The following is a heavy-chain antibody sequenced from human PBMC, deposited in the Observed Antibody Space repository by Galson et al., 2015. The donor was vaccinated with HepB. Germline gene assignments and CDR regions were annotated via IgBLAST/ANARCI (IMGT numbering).Heavy chain of an antibody. V-gene: IGHV3-30*18. CDR3: VKEQSSGYYRTADY. CDR2: FSYDGSEK. D-gene: IGHD6-19*01. J-gene: IGHJ4*02. CDR1: GFSLSRCG. Sequence: SLRLSCAASGFSLSRCGMHWVRQAPGKGLEWLAVFSYDGSEKHYTDSVKGRFTISRDNSKNTPYLQMDSLRLEDTAIYYCVKEQSSGYYRTADYWGQGTLVTVSS.